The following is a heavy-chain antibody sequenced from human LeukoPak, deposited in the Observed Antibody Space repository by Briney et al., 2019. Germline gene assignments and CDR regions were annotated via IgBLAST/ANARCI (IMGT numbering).Heavy chain of an antibody. CDR1: GYTFPSFG. J-gene: IGHJ5*02. CDR3: ARVGYQLSFAEGGSWFAP. Sequence: ASVKVSCTASGYTFPSFGMSWVRPAPGQGIEWMGWLGDYNGETKYAHKIQGRATMPTDTSTSTAYMELRTLRSDDTAVYYCARVGYQLSFAEGGSWFAPWGQGTLVTVSS. V-gene: IGHV1-18*01. CDR2: LGDYNGET. D-gene: IGHD3-10*01.